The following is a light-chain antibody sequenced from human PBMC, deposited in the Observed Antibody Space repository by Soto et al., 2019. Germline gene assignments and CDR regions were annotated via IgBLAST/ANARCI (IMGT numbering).Light chain of an antibody. J-gene: IGKJ5*01. V-gene: IGKV1-33*01. CDR2: DAS. Sequence: DIQMTKSPSSLSASVGDRVTIACQASEDINNYLNWYQQKPGKAPKLLIYDASDLETGVPSRFSGSVSGSDFTFTISNLQPEDVATYFCQHYHTLPPELTFGQGTRLEIK. CDR3: QHYHTLPPELT. CDR1: EDINNY.